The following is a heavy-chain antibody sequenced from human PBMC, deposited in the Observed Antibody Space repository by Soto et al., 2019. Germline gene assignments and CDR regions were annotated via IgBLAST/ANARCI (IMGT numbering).Heavy chain of an antibody. CDR3: AREVGSSWPQRDSYFDY. CDR2: ISSSGSTI. Sequence: HPGGSLRLSCAASGFTFSSYEMNWVRQAPGKGLEWVSYISSSGSTIYYADSVKGRFTISRDNAKNSLYLQMNSLRAEDTAVYYCAREVGSSWPQRDSYFDYWGQGTLVTVSS. J-gene: IGHJ4*02. D-gene: IGHD6-13*01. CDR1: GFTFSSYE. V-gene: IGHV3-48*03.